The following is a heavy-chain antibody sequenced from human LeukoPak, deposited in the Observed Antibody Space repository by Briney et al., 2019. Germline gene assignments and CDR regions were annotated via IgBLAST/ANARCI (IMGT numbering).Heavy chain of an antibody. CDR2: INHSGST. Sequence: SETLSLTCAVYGGSFSGYYWSWIRQPPGKGLEWIGEINHSGSTNYNPSLKSRVTISVDTSKNQFSLKLSSVTAADTAVYYCARDFVAYDYVWGSYPLLWYWGQGTLVTVSS. J-gene: IGHJ4*02. CDR1: GGSFSGYY. D-gene: IGHD3-16*01. CDR3: ARDFVAYDYVWGSYPLLWY. V-gene: IGHV4-34*01.